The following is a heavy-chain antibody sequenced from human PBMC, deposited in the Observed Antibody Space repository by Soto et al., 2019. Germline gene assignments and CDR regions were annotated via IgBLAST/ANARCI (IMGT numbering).Heavy chain of an antibody. D-gene: IGHD2-15*01. Sequence: QVQLQQWGAGLLKPSETLSLTCAVYGGSFSGYYWSWIRQPQGKGLEWIGEINHSGSTNYNPSLKSRVTISVDTSKNQFSLKLSSVTAADTAVYYCARTTTVVGPEFQHWGQGTLVTVSS. CDR3: ARTTTVVGPEFQH. V-gene: IGHV4-34*01. CDR2: INHSGST. J-gene: IGHJ1*01. CDR1: GGSFSGYY.